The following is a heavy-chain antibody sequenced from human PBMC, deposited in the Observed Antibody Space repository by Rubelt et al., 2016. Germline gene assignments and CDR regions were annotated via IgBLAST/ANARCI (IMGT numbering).Heavy chain of an antibody. V-gene: IGHV3-23*01. D-gene: IGHD2-15*01. CDR2: ISGSGGST. Sequence: AMSWVRQAPGKGLEWVSAISGSGGSTYYADSVKGRFTISRDNSKNTLYLQMNSLRAEDTAVYYCAKDLGYCSGGSCYSNWFDPWGQGTLVTVSS. CDR1: A. CDR3: AKDLGYCSGGSCYSNWFDP. J-gene: IGHJ5*02.